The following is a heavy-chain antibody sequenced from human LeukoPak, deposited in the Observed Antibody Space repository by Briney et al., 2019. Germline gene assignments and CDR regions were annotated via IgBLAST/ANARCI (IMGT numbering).Heavy chain of an antibody. CDR2: ISGSGGST. J-gene: IGHJ4*02. CDR1: RFTFSSYD. V-gene: IGHV3-23*01. CDR3: AKDVTFGGVIAMYYFDY. Sequence: GGSLRLSCAASRFTFSSYDMSWVRQAPGKGLEWVSAISGSGGSTYYADSVKGRFSISRDNSKSTLYLQMNSLRAEDTAVYYCAKDVTFGGVIAMYYFDYWGQGTLVTVSS. D-gene: IGHD3-16*02.